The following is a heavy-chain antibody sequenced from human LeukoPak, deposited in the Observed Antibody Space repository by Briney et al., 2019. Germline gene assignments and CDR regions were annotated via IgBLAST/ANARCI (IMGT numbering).Heavy chain of an antibody. Sequence: GGSERLSGEARGLAFDSYARRWVRQAKGKGLEWVSAISGSGGSTYYADSVKGRFTISRDNSKNTLYLQMNSLRAEDTAVYYCAKLGIVVVVAATTWFDPWGQGTLVTVSS. V-gene: IGHV3-23*01. CDR2: ISGSGGST. D-gene: IGHD2-15*01. CDR3: AKLGIVVVVAATTWFDP. CDR1: GLAFDSYA. J-gene: IGHJ5*02.